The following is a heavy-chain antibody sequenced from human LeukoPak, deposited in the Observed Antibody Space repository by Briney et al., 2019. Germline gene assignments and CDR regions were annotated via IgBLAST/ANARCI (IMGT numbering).Heavy chain of an antibody. CDR3: ARDLGPSQYYYDSSGYYAFDI. V-gene: IGHV1-46*01. CDR1: GYTFTSYY. Sequence: GASVKVSCKASGYTFTSYYMHWVRQAPGHGLEWMGIINPSGGSTSYAQKFQGRVTMTRDTSTSTVYMELSSLRSEDTAVYYCARDLGPSQYYYDSSGYYAFDIWGQGTMVTVSS. D-gene: IGHD3-22*01. CDR2: INPSGGST. J-gene: IGHJ3*02.